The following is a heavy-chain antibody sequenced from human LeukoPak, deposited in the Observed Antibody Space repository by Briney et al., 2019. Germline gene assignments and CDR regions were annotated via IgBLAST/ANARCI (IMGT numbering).Heavy chain of an antibody. V-gene: IGHV3-30*19. CDR2: IWYDGSNK. J-gene: IGHJ4*02. CDR3: ARGGAYYDFWSGYYTY. Sequence: GGSLRLSCAASGFTFSSYGMHWVRQAPGKGLEWVAVIWYDGSNKYYADSVKGRFTISRDNSKNTLYLQMNSLRAEDTAVYYCARGGAYYDFWSGYYTYWGQGTLVTVSS. D-gene: IGHD3-3*01. CDR1: GFTFSSYG.